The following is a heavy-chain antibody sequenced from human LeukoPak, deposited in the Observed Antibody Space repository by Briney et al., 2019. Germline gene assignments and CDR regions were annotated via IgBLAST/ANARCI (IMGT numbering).Heavy chain of an antibody. CDR2: ISYEGNKK. Sequence: GGSLRLSCAASGFTFSTAGMHWVRQAPGKGLEWVTFISYEGNKKYYADSVKGRFTISRDNSKSTLYLQMSSLRAEDTAVYYCAKDGPYFDSTGYFMNYWGQGTLVTVSS. V-gene: IGHV3-30*18. CDR3: AKDGPYFDSTGYFMNY. CDR1: GFTFSTAG. D-gene: IGHD3-22*01. J-gene: IGHJ4*02.